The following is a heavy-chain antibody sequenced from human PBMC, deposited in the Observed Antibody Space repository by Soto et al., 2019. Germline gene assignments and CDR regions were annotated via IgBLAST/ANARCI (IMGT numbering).Heavy chain of an antibody. J-gene: IGHJ4*02. Sequence: PSQTLSLTCAISGDSVSSNSAAWNWIRQPPSRGLEWLGRTYYRSKWYNDYAVSVKSRITINPDTSKNQFSLQLNSVTPEDTAVYYCARDLPVVVVPAAPSYYFDYWGQGTLVTVSS. CDR3: ARDLPVVVVPAAPSYYFDY. CDR1: GDSVSSNSAA. CDR2: TYYRSKWYN. V-gene: IGHV6-1*01. D-gene: IGHD2-2*01.